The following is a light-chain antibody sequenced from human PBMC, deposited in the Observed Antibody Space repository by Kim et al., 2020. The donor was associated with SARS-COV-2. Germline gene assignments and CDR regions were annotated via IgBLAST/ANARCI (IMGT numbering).Light chain of an antibody. Sequence: VALGQTVRITCKGDSLRSYYATGYQQKPGQAPILVIYGKNNRPSGIPDRFAGSSSGNTASLTITGTQAGDEADYYWNSRDSNDNVVFGGGTQLTVL. CDR1: SLRSYY. CDR2: GKN. CDR3: NSRDSNDNVV. V-gene: IGLV3-19*01. J-gene: IGLJ2*01.